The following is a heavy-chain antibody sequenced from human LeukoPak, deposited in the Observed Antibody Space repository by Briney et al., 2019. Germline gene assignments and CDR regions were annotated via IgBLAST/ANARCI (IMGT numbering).Heavy chain of an antibody. CDR3: ARVRHRRDGYNSDY. J-gene: IGHJ4*02. CDR2: INHSGST. V-gene: IGHV4-34*01. CDR1: GGSCSGFY. D-gene: IGHD5-24*01. Sequence: SETLSLTCAVYGGSCSGFYWSWIRQPPGKGLEWIGEINHSGSTNYNPSLKSRVTISVDTSKNQFSLKLSSVTAADTAVYYCARVRHRRDGYNSDYWGQGTLVTVSS.